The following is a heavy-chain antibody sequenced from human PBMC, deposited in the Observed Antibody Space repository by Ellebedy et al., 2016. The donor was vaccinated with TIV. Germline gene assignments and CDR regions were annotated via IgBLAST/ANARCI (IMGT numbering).Heavy chain of an antibody. CDR1: GFTFSSYG. V-gene: IGHV3-33*01. CDR2: IWYDGSNK. J-gene: IGHJ6*02. D-gene: IGHD2-15*01. CDR3: ARVGCSGGGCLCYYGMDV. Sequence: GESLKISCAASGFTFSSYGMHWVRQAPGKGLEWVAVIWYDGSNKYYADSVKGRFTISRDNSKNTLYLQMSSLRAEDTAVYYCARVGCSGGGCLCYYGMDVWGQGTTVTVSS.